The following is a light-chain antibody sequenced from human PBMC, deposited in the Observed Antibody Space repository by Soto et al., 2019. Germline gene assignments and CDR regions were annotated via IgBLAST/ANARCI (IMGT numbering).Light chain of an antibody. V-gene: IGKV3-20*01. J-gene: IGKJ1*01. Sequence: ELTQSPGTLSLSPGDRVALSCRASQSVSSSYVAWYQQKPGQAPRLLISGASNRATGTPDRFRGSGSGTDFTLTITRLEPEEFAVYYCHQYGSAPWTFGQGTKVDIK. CDR2: GAS. CDR1: QSVSSSY. CDR3: HQYGSAPWT.